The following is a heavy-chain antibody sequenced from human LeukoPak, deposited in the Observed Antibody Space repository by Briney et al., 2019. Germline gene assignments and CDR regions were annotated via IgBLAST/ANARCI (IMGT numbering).Heavy chain of an antibody. CDR1: GFTFSSYW. V-gene: IGHV3-74*01. J-gene: IGHJ4*02. Sequence: GGSLRLSCAASGFTFSSYWMHWVRQVPGKGLAWVSLIYSDGSRTAYADSVKGRFTISRDNARNTLYLQMNSLRAEDTAVYYCARSKVRAAFEDWAQGALVTVSS. CDR3: ARSKVRAAFED. D-gene: IGHD3-10*01. CDR2: IYSDGSRT.